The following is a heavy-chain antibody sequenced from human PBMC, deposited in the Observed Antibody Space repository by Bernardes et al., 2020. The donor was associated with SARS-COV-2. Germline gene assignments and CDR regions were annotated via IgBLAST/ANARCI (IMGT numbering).Heavy chain of an antibody. CDR3: ARGRRELLGYFDY. Sequence: SETLSLTFAVYGGSFSGYYWSWIRQPPGKGLEWIGEINHSGSTNYNPSLKIRVTISVDTSKNQFSLKLSSVTAADTAVYYCARGRRELLGYFDYWGQGTLVNVPS. D-gene: IGHD1-26*01. J-gene: IGHJ4*02. CDR2: INHSGST. V-gene: IGHV4-34*01. CDR1: GGSFSGYY.